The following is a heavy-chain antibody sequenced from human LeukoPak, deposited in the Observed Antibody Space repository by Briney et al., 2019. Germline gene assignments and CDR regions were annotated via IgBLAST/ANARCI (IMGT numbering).Heavy chain of an antibody. CDR3: ARRGVGRAFDI. J-gene: IGHJ3*02. CDR1: GFTFDGSA. D-gene: IGHD3-3*01. CDR2: LSWNSGDI. Sequence: GGSLRLSCAASGFTFDGSAMHWVRQAPGKGLEWVSGLSWNSGDIVYADSVKGRFTISRDNAKNSLYLQMNSLTVEDTALYYCARRGVGRAFDIWGQGTMVTVSS. V-gene: IGHV3-9*01.